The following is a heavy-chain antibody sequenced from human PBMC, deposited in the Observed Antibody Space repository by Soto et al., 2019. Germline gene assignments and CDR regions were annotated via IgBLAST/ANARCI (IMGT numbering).Heavy chain of an antibody. CDR2: IYPGDSDT. Sequence: GESLKISCRGSGYSFTSYWISWVRQMPGKGLEWMGIIYPGDSDTRYSPSFQGQVTISADKSISTAYLQWSSLKASDTAMYYCARTSAAGKYYYGMDVWGQGTTVTVSS. D-gene: IGHD6-13*01. CDR3: ARTSAAGKYYYGMDV. V-gene: IGHV5-51*01. CDR1: GYSFTSYW. J-gene: IGHJ6*02.